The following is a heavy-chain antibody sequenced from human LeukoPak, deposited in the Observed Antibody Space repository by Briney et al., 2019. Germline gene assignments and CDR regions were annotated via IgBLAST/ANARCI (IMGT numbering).Heavy chain of an antibody. Sequence: PGGSLRLSCAASGFTFSSYAMHWVRQAPGRGLEWVAGISYDGSNKYYADSVKGRFTISRDNSKNTLYLQMNSLRAEDTAVYYCARAYTATHGDYFDYWGQGTLVTVSS. V-gene: IGHV3-30-3*01. D-gene: IGHD5-18*01. CDR3: ARAYTATHGDYFDY. J-gene: IGHJ4*02. CDR1: GFTFSSYA. CDR2: ISYDGSNK.